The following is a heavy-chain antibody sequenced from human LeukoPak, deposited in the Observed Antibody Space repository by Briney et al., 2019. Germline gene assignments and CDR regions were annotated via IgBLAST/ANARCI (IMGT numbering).Heavy chain of an antibody. D-gene: IGHD3-22*01. Sequence: GGSLRLSCAASGFTFDDYAMHWVRQAPGKGLEWVSGISWNSGSIGYADSVKGRFTISRDNAKNSLYLQKNSLRAEDTALYYCAKDSGSSGSKSWFDPWGHGTLVTVSS. J-gene: IGHJ5*02. CDR1: GFTFDDYA. CDR2: ISWNSGSI. V-gene: IGHV3-9*01. CDR3: AKDSGSSGSKSWFDP.